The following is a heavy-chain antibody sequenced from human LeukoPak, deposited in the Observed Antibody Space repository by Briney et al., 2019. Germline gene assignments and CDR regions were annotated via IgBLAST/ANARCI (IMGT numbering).Heavy chain of an antibody. Sequence: PGGSLRLSCAASGFTFDGYAMSWVRQAPGKGLEWVSVIYSGGTYYADSVKGRFTISRDNSKNTLYLQMNSLRAEDTAVYYCARDIHYFDYWGQGTLVTVSS. V-gene: IGHV3-66*01. J-gene: IGHJ4*02. CDR1: GFTFDGYA. CDR2: IYSGGT. CDR3: ARDIHYFDY. D-gene: IGHD2-2*02.